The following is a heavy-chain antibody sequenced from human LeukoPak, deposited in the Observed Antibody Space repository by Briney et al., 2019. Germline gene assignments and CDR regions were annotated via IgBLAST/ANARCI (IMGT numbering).Heavy chain of an antibody. J-gene: IGHJ3*02. V-gene: IGHV3-74*01. CDR2: INSDGSST. Sequence: GGSLRLSCAASGFTFSTYWMHWVRQAPGTGLVWVSRINSDGSSTTYADSVKGRFTISRDNAKNTLSLQMNSLRAEDTAVYYCTRQQLDAFDIWGPGAMVTVSS. D-gene: IGHD6-13*01. CDR3: TRQQLDAFDI. CDR1: GFTFSTYW.